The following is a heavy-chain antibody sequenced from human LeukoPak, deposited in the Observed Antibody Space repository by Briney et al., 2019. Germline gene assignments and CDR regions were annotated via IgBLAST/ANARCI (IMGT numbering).Heavy chain of an antibody. Sequence: SETLSLTCTVSGGSISSYHWSWIRQPPGKGLEWIGYIYYSGSTNYNPSLKSRVTISVDTSKNQFSLKLSSVTAADTAVYYCARDRHGGRADFDYWGQGTLVTVSS. CDR2: IYYSGST. J-gene: IGHJ4*02. V-gene: IGHV4-59*01. D-gene: IGHD4-23*01. CDR3: ARDRHGGRADFDY. CDR1: GGSISSYH.